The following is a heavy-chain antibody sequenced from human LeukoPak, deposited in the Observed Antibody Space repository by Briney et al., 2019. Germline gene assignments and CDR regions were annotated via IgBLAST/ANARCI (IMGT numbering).Heavy chain of an antibody. J-gene: IGHJ4*02. Sequence: PSETLSLTCTVSGGSISSYYWSWIRQPPGKGLEWIGEINHSGSTNYNPSLKSRVTISVDTSKNQFSLKLSSVTAADTAVYYCARGSYDGGYYFDYWGQETLVTVSS. D-gene: IGHD4-23*01. CDR3: ARGSYDGGYYFDY. CDR1: GGSISSYY. CDR2: INHSGST. V-gene: IGHV4-34*01.